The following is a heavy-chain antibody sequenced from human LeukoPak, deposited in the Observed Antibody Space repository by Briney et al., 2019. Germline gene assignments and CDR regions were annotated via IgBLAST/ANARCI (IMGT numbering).Heavy chain of an antibody. Sequence: GESLKISCKDSGYSFTSYWIGWVRQMPGKGLEWMGIIYPGDSGTTYSPSFQGQVTISADKSISTAYLRWSSLKASDTAMYYCARRSGEYRGDAFDIWGQGTMVTVSS. CDR3: ARRSGEYRGDAFDI. J-gene: IGHJ3*02. CDR2: IYPGDSGT. CDR1: GYSFTSYW. D-gene: IGHD7-27*01. V-gene: IGHV5-51*01.